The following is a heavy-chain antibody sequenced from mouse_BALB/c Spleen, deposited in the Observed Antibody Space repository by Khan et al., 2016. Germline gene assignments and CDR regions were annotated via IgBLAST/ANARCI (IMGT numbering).Heavy chain of an antibody. Sequence: LKQSGAELVRSGASVKLSCTASVFNIKDYYMHWVKQRPEQGLEWIGWIDPENGDTEYAPKFQGKATMTADTSSNAAYLQFSSLTSEDSAVYYCNAIYYGNDVYFDYWGQGTTLTVSS. CDR3: NAIYYGNDVYFDY. CDR1: VFNIKDYY. CDR2: IDPENGDT. D-gene: IGHD2-2*01. J-gene: IGHJ2*01. V-gene: IGHV14-4*02.